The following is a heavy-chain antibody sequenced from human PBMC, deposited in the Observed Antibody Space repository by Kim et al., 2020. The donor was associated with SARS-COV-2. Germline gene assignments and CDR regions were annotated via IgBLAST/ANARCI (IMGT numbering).Heavy chain of an antibody. J-gene: IGHJ4*02. Sequence: GGSLRLSCAASGFTFSSYGMHWVRQAPGKGLEWVAVISYDGSNKYYADSVKGRFTISRDNSKNTLFLQMNSLRAEDTAVYYCSSTSSFDYWGQVTLVTAS. CDR3: SSTSSFDY. CDR1: GFTFSSYG. CDR2: ISYDGSNK. D-gene: IGHD2-2*01. V-gene: IGHV3-30*03.